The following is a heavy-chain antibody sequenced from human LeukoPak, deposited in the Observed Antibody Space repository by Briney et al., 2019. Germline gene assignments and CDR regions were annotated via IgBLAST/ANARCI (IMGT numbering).Heavy chain of an antibody. J-gene: IGHJ3*02. CDR1: GFTFSSYW. V-gene: IGHV3-7*01. CDR3: ARDLLGRRSTWISFDI. CDR2: IKQDGSEK. D-gene: IGHD5-12*01. Sequence: PGGSLRLSCAASGFTFSSYWMSWVRQAPGKGLEWVANIKQDGSEKYYVDSVKGRFTISRDSAKNSLYLQMNSLRAEDTAVYYCARDLLGRRSTWISFDIWGQGTMVTVSS.